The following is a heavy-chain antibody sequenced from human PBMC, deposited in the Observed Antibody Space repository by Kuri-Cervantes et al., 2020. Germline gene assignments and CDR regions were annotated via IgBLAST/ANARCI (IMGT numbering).Heavy chain of an antibody. Sequence: LRLSCTVSGGSISGHYWCWIRQPPGKGPEWIGHIHYSGNTEYNPSLQSRVAISVDTSNNQFSLTLTSVTAADTAVYYCAKGGGVNYDSSGYWTPRAFDIWGQGTMVTVSS. CDR1: GGSISGHY. V-gene: IGHV4-59*11. D-gene: IGHD3-22*01. CDR2: IHYSGNT. J-gene: IGHJ3*02. CDR3: AKGGGVNYDSSGYWTPRAFDI.